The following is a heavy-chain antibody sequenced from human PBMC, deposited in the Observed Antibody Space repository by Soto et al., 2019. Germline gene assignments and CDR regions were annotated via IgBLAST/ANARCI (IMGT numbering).Heavy chain of an antibody. D-gene: IGHD4-17*01. J-gene: IGHJ4*02. CDR3: ARVRDYDYGDPYYFDY. V-gene: IGHV4-34*01. CDR1: GGSFSGYY. Sequence: PSETLSLTCAVYGGSFSGYYWSWIRQPPGKGLEWIGEINHSGSTNYNPSLKSRVTISVDTSKNQFSLKLSSVTAADTAVYYCARVRDYDYGDPYYFDYWGQGTLVTVSS. CDR2: INHSGST.